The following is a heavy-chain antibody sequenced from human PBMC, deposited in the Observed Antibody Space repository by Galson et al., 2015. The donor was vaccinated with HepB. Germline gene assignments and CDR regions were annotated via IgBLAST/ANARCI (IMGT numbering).Heavy chain of an antibody. CDR1: GYTFTSYG. CDR2: ISAYNGNT. D-gene: IGHD6-13*01. Sequence: SVKVSCKASGYTFTSYGISWVRQAPGQGLEWMGWISAYNGNTNYAQKLQGRVTMTTDTSTSTAYMELRSLRSDDTAVYYCARDKVRSSSSWYRLFDYRGQGTLVTVSS. V-gene: IGHV1-18*01. J-gene: IGHJ4*02. CDR3: ARDKVRSSSSWYRLFDY.